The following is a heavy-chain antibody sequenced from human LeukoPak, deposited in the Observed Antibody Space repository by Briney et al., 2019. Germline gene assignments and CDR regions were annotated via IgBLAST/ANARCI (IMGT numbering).Heavy chain of an antibody. CDR1: GFTFSSYG. CDR3: ANENYYDSSGYLET. J-gene: IGHJ5*02. CDR2: ISPDGSNK. D-gene: IGHD3-22*01. Sequence: GGSLRLSCAASGFTFSSYGMHWVRQAPGKGLEWVSVISPDGSNKYYADSVKGRFNISRDNTKNTLYLQMNSLRAEDTAVFYCANENYYDSSGYLETWGQGTLVTVSS. V-gene: IGHV3-30*18.